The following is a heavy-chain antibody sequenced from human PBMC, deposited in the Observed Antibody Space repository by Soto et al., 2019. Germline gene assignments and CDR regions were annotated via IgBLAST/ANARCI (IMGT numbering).Heavy chain of an antibody. Sequence: PGGSLRLSCAASGFPFDSVAMTLVRQSRGKGVEWVSWISASGGITYDADSVKGRFTISRDISKNTLYLQMNSRRAEDTAGDYCARVQGSYDYWCQGNLVTVSS. V-gene: IGHV3-23*01. CDR2: ISASGGIT. J-gene: IGHJ4*02. CDR3: ARVQGSYDY. D-gene: IGHD3-10*01. CDR1: GFPFDSVA.